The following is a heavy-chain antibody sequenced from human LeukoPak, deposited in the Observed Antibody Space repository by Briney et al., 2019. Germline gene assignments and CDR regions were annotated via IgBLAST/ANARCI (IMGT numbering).Heavy chain of an antibody. D-gene: IGHD6-19*01. J-gene: IGHJ4*02. CDR3: AKRGPGTGWSFDD. Sequence: SQTLSLTCTVSGDSISSTTYYWGWIRQPPGEGLEWLGNINYGGDSNYKASLKSRATMSIDTSKSEFSLNLRSVTAADTAVYFCAKRGPGTGWSFDDWGRGTVITVSA. CDR1: GDSISSTTYY. V-gene: IGHV4-39*01. CDR2: INYGGDS.